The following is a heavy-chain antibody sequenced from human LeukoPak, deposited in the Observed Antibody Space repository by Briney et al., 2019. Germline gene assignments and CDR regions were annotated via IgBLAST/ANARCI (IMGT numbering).Heavy chain of an antibody. Sequence: GGALRLSCTASVFTPGDYTLSWVREAPGKGLEWVGFIRSKAYGGKTEYTASVKGRFTLSRDVSTRIACQQMNSLKNEDTAVYYCTSSDTGGDYENDYYYYGMDVWGKGTTVTVSS. J-gene: IGHJ6*04. V-gene: IGHV3-49*01. CDR3: TSSDTGGDYENDYYYYGMDV. CDR1: VFTPGDYT. CDR2: IRSKAYGGKT. D-gene: IGHD4-17*01.